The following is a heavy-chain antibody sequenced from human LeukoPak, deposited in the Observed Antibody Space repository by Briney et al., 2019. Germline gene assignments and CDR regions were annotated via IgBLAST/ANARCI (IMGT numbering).Heavy chain of an antibody. J-gene: IGHJ4*02. Sequence: PSETLSLTCTVSGGSISSSSYYWGGIRQPPGKGLEWIGGINHSGSTNYNPSLKSRVTISVDTSKNQFSLKLSSVTAADTAVYYCARGSLSIANDYWGQGTLVTVSP. D-gene: IGHD6-6*01. CDR1: GGSISSSSYY. CDR3: ARGSLSIANDY. CDR2: INHSGST. V-gene: IGHV4-39*07.